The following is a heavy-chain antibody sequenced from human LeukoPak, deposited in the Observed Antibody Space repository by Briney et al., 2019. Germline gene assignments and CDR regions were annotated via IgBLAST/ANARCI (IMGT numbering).Heavy chain of an antibody. CDR3: AKRIGYVDY. D-gene: IGHD3-22*01. CDR1: GFTFSSYG. V-gene: IGHV3-23*01. CDR2: ITTSGTT. J-gene: IGHJ4*02. Sequence: GGSLRLSCAASGFTFSSYGMTWVRQAPGKGLEWVSAITTSGTTYYADSVKGRFTISRDNSKNTLYLQMNTLRAEDTAVYYCAKRIGYVDYWGQGTLVTVSS.